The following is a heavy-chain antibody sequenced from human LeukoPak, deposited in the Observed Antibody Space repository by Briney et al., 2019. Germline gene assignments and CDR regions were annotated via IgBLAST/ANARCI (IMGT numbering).Heavy chain of an antibody. J-gene: IGHJ4*02. CDR1: GFTVSSNY. CDR2: ISSSGSTI. CDR3: ARYAYSSRTDDY. D-gene: IGHD6-13*01. V-gene: IGHV3-11*01. Sequence: PGGSLRLSCAASGFTVSSNYMSWVRQAPGKGLEWVSYISSSGSTIYYADSVKGRFTISRDNAKNSLYLQMNSLRAEDTAVYYCARYAYSSRTDDYWGQGTLVTVSS.